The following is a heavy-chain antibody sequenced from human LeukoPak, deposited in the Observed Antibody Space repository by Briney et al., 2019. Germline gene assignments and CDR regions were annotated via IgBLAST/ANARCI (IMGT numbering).Heavy chain of an antibody. CDR2: INHSGST. CDR3: AREGPYDSSDYYYYYMEV. V-gene: IGHV4-34*01. CDR1: GGSFSGYY. D-gene: IGHD3-22*01. J-gene: IGHJ6*03. Sequence: SETLSLTCAVYGGSFSGYYWSWIRQPPGKGLEWIGEINHSGSTNYNPSLKSRVTISVDTSKNQFSLKLSSVTAADTAVYYCAREGPYDSSDYYYYYMEVWGKGTTVAVSS.